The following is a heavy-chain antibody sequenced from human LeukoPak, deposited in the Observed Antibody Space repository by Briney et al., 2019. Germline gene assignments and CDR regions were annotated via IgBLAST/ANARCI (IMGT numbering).Heavy chain of an antibody. V-gene: IGHV3-23*01. J-gene: IGHJ3*02. Sequence: GGSLRLSCAASGFTFSSYAMSWVRQAPGKGLEWVSTISGSGVSTYYADSVKGRFTISRDNSKNTLYLQMNSLRAEDTAVYYCAKDPLPNDAFDIWGQGTMVTVSS. CDR3: AKDPLPNDAFDI. D-gene: IGHD1-26*01. CDR1: GFTFSSYA. CDR2: ISGSGVST.